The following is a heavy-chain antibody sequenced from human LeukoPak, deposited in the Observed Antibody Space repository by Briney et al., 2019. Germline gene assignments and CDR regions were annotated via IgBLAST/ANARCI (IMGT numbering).Heavy chain of an antibody. Sequence: GGSLRLSCAASGFTVSSNYMSWVRQAPGKGLEWVPVIYSGGSTYYADSVKGRFTISRDNSKNTLYLQMNSLRAEDTAVYYCARDRIVVVPAAIYYYGMDVWGQGTTVTVSS. V-gene: IGHV3-53*01. D-gene: IGHD2-2*02. CDR1: GFTVSSNY. CDR3: ARDRIVVVPAAIYYYGMDV. J-gene: IGHJ6*02. CDR2: IYSGGST.